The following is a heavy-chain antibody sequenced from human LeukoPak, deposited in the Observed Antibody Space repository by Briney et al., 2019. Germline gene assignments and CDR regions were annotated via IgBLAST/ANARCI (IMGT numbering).Heavy chain of an antibody. CDR2: IIPIFGTA. J-gene: IGHJ4*02. Sequence: AGESLKVSCKASGGTFSSYAISWVRQAPGQGLEWMGGIIPIFGTANYAQKFQGRVTITADESTSTAYMELSSLRSEDTAVYYCARNRIQLWLDFDYWGQGTLVTVSS. CDR3: ARNRIQLWLDFDY. V-gene: IGHV1-69*01. D-gene: IGHD5-18*01. CDR1: GGTFSSYA.